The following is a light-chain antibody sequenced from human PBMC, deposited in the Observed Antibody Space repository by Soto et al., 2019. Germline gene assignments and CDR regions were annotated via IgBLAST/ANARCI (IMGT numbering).Light chain of an antibody. CDR1: SSDVGGYNH. J-gene: IGLJ1*01. V-gene: IGLV2-14*01. CDR3: SSYTSSTTQDV. CDR2: EVS. Sequence: QSVLTQPASVSGSPGQSITISCTGTSSDVGGYNHVSWYQQHPGKAPKVMIYEVSNRPSGVSNRFSGSKSGNTASLTISGLQAEDEADYYCSSYTSSTTQDVFGTGTKLTVL.